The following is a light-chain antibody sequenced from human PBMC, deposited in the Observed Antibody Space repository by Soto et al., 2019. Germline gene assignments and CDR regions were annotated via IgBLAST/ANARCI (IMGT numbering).Light chain of an antibody. V-gene: IGLV2-14*01. Sequence: QSALTQPASVSGSPGQSITISCTGTSSDVGGYNFVSWYQQHPDKAPKLMIYDVTNRPSGVSNRFSGSKSGNMASLTISGLQAEDEADYYCSSYTSISTYVFGTGTKLTVL. CDR1: SSDVGGYNF. CDR2: DVT. J-gene: IGLJ1*01. CDR3: SSYTSISTYV.